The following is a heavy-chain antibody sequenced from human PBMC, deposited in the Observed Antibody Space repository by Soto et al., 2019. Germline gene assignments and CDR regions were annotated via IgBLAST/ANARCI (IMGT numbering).Heavy chain of an antibody. CDR3: ARLYGDNYRAFDI. J-gene: IGHJ3*02. CDR1: GFTFSSYS. D-gene: IGHD4-17*01. CDR2: ISSSSSYI. V-gene: IGHV3-21*01. Sequence: EVQLVESGGGLVEPGGSLRLSCAASGFTFSSYSMNWVRQAPGKGLEWVSSISSSSSYIYYADSVKGRFTISRDNAKNSLYLQMNSLRAEDTAVYYCARLYGDNYRAFDIWGQGTMVTVSS.